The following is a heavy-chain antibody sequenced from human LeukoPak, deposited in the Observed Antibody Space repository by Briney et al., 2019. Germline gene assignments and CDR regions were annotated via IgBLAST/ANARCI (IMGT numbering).Heavy chain of an antibody. J-gene: IGHJ2*01. CDR1: GYTFTGYY. D-gene: IGHD3-10*01. Sequence: RASVKVSCKASGYTFTGYYMHWVRQAPGQGLEWMGWINPNSGGTNYAQKFQGRVTMTRDTSISTAYMELSRLRSDDTAVYYCARDSMVRANWYFDLWGRGALVTVSS. V-gene: IGHV1-2*02. CDR3: ARDSMVRANWYFDL. CDR2: INPNSGGT.